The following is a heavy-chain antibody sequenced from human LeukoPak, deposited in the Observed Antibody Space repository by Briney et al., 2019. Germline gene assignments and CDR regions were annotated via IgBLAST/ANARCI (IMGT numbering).Heavy chain of an antibody. CDR3: ARDLRYSPGVFLDY. V-gene: IGHV3-11*04. CDR1: GFTFSDCY. Sequence: GGSLRLSCAASGFTFSDCYMSWFRQAPGKGLEWVSYISSSSSTIYYADSVKGRFTISRDNAKNSLYLQMNSLRDEDTAVYYCARDLRYSPGVFLDYWGQGTLVTVSS. D-gene: IGHD5-18*01. CDR2: ISSSSSTI. J-gene: IGHJ4*02.